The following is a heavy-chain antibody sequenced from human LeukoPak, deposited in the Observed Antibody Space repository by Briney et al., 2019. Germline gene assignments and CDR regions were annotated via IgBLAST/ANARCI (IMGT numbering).Heavy chain of an antibody. D-gene: IGHD6-13*01. J-gene: IGHJ4*02. CDR1: RYAFTGYY. CDR3: ARGGIKKQQLVRPTLDY. CDR2: INPNSGGT. V-gene: IGHV1-2*02. Sequence: ASVKVSCKASRYAFTGYYMHWVRQAPGQGLEWMGWINPNSGGTNYAQKFQGRVTMTRDTSISTAYMELSRLRSDDTAVYYCARGGIKKQQLVRPTLDYWGQGTLVTVSS.